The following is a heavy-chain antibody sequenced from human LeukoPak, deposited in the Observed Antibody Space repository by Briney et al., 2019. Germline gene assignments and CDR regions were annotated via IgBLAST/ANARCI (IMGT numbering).Heavy chain of an antibody. CDR1: GGSISSYY. CDR3: ARRRQWLGGYYFGY. CDR2: IYYSGNT. J-gene: IGHJ4*02. Sequence: PSETLSLTCTVSGGSISSYYWNWIRQPPGKGLEWIGYIYYSGNTNYNPSLKSRVTISVDTSKNQFSLKLTSVTAADTAVYYCARRRQWLGGYYFGYWGQGTLVTVSS. D-gene: IGHD6-19*01. V-gene: IGHV4-59*08.